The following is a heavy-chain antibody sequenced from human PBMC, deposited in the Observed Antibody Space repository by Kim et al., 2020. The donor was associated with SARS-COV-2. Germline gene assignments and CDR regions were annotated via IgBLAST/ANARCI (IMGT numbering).Heavy chain of an antibody. CDR2: IYYSGST. Sequence: SETLSLTCTVSGGSISSSSYYWGWIRQPPGKGLEWIGSIYYSGSTYYNPSLKSRVTISVDTSKNQFSLKLSSVTAADTAVYYCARDQRGWFFAYWGQGTLVTVSS. V-gene: IGHV4-39*07. CDR1: GGSISSSSYY. D-gene: IGHD6-19*01. J-gene: IGHJ4*02. CDR3: ARDQRGWFFAY.